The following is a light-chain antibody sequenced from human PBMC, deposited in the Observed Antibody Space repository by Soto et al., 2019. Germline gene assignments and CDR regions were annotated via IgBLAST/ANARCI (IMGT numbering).Light chain of an antibody. CDR1: QSVRVNS. V-gene: IGKV3-20*01. Sequence: EIVLTQSPGTLSLSPGERATLSCRASQSVRVNSLAWYQQKGGQAPRLLIYAASTRATGVPDRFSGSGSGTDFALTISRLETEDLALYYCQQYGGSPFTFGPGTKVDIK. CDR3: QQYGGSPFT. CDR2: AAS. J-gene: IGKJ3*01.